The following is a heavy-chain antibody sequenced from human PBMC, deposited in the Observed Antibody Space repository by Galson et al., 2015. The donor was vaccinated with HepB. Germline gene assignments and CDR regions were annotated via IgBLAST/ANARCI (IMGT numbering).Heavy chain of an antibody. Sequence: SVKVSCKASGGTFSSYTISWVRQAPGQGLEWMGRIIPILGIANYAQKFQGRVTITADKSTSTAYMELSSLRSEDTAVYYCARDLSGNNWFDPWGQGTLVTVSS. CDR2: IIPILGIA. D-gene: IGHD1-1*01. J-gene: IGHJ5*02. CDR3: ARDLSGNNWFDP. CDR1: GGTFSSYT. V-gene: IGHV1-69*04.